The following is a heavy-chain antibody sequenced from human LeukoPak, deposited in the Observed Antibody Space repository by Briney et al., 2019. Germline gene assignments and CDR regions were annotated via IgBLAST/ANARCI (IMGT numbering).Heavy chain of an antibody. V-gene: IGHV1-69*13. CDR2: IIPIFGTA. D-gene: IGHD3-3*01. J-gene: IGHJ4*02. CDR1: GGTFSSYA. CDR3: ARSFWSGPNFDY. Sequence: GASVKVSCKASGGTFSSYAISWVRQAPGQGLEWMGGIIPIFGTANYAQKFQGRVTITADESTSTAYMELSSLRSEDTAVYYCARSFWSGPNFDYWGQGTLVTASS.